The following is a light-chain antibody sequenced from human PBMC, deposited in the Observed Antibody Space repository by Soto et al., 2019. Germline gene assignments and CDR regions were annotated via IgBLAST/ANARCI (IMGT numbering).Light chain of an antibody. CDR2: DVN. CDR1: SSDIGAYNF. V-gene: IGLV2-14*03. CDR3: TSWPTSTTMM. Sequence: QSALTQPASVSGSPGQSITISCTGTSSDIGAYNFVSWYQQHPGKAPKLMLYDVNIRPSGVSNRFSGSKSGNTASLTISGLQAEDEADYYCTSWPTSTTMMFGGGTKVTVL. J-gene: IGLJ3*02.